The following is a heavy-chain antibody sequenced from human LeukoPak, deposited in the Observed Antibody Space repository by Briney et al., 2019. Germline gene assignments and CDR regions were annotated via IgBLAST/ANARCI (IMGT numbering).Heavy chain of an antibody. CDR1: GFTFSSYA. Sequence: GGSLRLSCAGPGFTFSSYAMTWVRQAPGKGLEWVSAISGSGVNTYYAGSVKGRFTISRDNSKNSLHLQMNSLRPEDTALYYCAKDIGFGEDAFDLWGQGTMITVSS. V-gene: IGHV3-23*01. D-gene: IGHD3-10*01. CDR3: AKDIGFGEDAFDL. J-gene: IGHJ3*01. CDR2: ISGSGVNT.